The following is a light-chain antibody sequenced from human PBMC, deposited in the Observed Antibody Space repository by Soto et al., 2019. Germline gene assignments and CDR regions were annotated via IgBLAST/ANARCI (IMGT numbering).Light chain of an antibody. Sequence: DIQMTQSPSTVSVSVGDRVTISCRASQSISSWLAWYQQKPGKAPKLLIYKASNLESGVPSRFSGSGSVTEFTLTITSLQPDDFAIYYCQQYFTYSATFGQGTKVEIK. CDR1: QSISSW. CDR3: QQYFTYSAT. V-gene: IGKV1-5*03. J-gene: IGKJ1*01. CDR2: KAS.